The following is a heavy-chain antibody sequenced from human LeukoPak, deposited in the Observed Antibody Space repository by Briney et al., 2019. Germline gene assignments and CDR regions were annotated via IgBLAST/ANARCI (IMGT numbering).Heavy chain of an antibody. D-gene: IGHD1-1*01. CDR2: INHSGST. Sequence: PSETLSLTCTVSGGSISSSSYYWGWIRQPPGKGLEWIGEINHSGSTNYNPSLKSRVTISVDTSKNQFSLKLSSVTAADTAVYYCARGGTPNWFDPWGQGTLVTVSS. J-gene: IGHJ5*02. CDR1: GGSISSSSYY. V-gene: IGHV4-39*07. CDR3: ARGGTPNWFDP.